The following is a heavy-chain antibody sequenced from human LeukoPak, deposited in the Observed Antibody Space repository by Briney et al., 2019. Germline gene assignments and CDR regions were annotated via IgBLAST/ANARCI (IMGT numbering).Heavy chain of an antibody. CDR3: ARNGDDFWSGYFDY. J-gene: IGHJ4*02. V-gene: IGHV4-34*01. CDR1: GGSFSGYY. Sequence: SETLSLTCAVYGGSFSGYYWSWIRQPPGKGLEWIGGINHSGSTNYNPSLKSRVTISVDTSKNQFSLKLSSVTAADTAVYYCARNGDDFWSGYFDYWGQGTLVTVSS. CDR2: INHSGST. D-gene: IGHD3-3*01.